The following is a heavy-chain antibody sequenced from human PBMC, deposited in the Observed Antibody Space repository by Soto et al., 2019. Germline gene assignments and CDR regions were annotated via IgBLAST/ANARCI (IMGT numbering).Heavy chain of an antibody. CDR3: ARTYCTTTSCQAHGMDV. CDR1: GGSVSSGSYY. J-gene: IGHJ6*02. V-gene: IGHV4-61*01. D-gene: IGHD2-8*01. CDR2: IYYTATT. Sequence: QVQLQESGSGLVKPSETLSLTCTVSGGSVSSGSYYWTWIRQPPGKGLEWIGYIYYTATTNYNPSLTRRVTISLDTSKNQFSLKLSSMTAADTAVYYCARTYCTTTSCQAHGMDVWGQGTTVTVSS.